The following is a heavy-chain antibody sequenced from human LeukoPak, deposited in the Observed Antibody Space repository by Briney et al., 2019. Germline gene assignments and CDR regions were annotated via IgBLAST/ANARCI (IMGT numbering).Heavy chain of an antibody. CDR1: GYSISSGYY. V-gene: IGHV4-38-2*01. D-gene: IGHD3-10*01. CDR3: ARGRMNSGWYFDL. Sequence: SETLSLTCAVSGYSISSGYYWGWIRQPPGKGLEWIGSIYHSGSTNYNPSLKSRVTKSVDTSKNQFSLKMRSVTAADTAVYYCARGRMNSGWYFDLWGRGTLVSVSS. CDR2: IYHSGST. J-gene: IGHJ2*01.